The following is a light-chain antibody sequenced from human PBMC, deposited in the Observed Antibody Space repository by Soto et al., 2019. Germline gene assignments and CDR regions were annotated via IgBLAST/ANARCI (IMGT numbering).Light chain of an antibody. J-gene: IGKJ1*01. CDR2: GAS. V-gene: IGKV3-20*01. CDR3: QQYGSSTPT. Sequence: EIVLTQPPGTLSLSPGERATLSCRASQSVSSSYLAWYQQKPGQAPRLLIYGASSRATGIQDRFSGSGSGTDFTLTISRLEPEDFAVYYCQQYGSSTPTFGQGTKVEIK. CDR1: QSVSSSY.